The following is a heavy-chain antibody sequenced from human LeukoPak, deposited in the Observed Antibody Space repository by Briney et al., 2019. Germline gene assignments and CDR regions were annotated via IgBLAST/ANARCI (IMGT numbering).Heavy chain of an antibody. D-gene: IGHD3-22*01. J-gene: IGHJ4*02. CDR2: IKQDGSEK. Sequence: GGSLRLSCAASGFTFSSYWMSWVRQAPGKGLEWVPNIKQDGSEKYYVDSVKGRFTISRDNAKNSLYLQMNSLRAEDTAVYYCARDAYYDSSGYTKNFDYWGQGTLVTVSS. V-gene: IGHV3-7*01. CDR1: GFTFSSYW. CDR3: ARDAYYDSSGYTKNFDY.